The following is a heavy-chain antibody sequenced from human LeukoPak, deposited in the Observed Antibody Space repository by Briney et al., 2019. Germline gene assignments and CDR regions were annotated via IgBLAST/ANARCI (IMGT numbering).Heavy chain of an antibody. CDR3: ARTPTYYYDSSGYADY. J-gene: IGHJ4*02. V-gene: IGHV4-59*12. CDR1: GGSISSYY. Sequence: SETLSLTCTVSGGSISSYYWSWIRQPPGKGLEWIGYIYYSGSTNYNPSLMSRVTISVNTSKNQFSLKLSSVTAADTAVYYCARTPTYYYDSSGYADYWGQGTLVTVSS. D-gene: IGHD3-22*01. CDR2: IYYSGST.